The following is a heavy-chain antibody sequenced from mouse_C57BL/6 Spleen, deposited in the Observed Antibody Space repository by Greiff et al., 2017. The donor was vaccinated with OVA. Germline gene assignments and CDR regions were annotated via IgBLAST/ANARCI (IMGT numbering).Heavy chain of an antibody. D-gene: IGHD2-10*02. V-gene: IGHV1-15*01. J-gene: IGHJ2*01. CDR3: TSLLEDFDY. CDR2: IDPETGGT. CDR1: GYTFTDYE. Sequence: VKLVESGAELVRPGASVTLSCKASGYTFTDYEMHWVKQTPVHGLEWIGAIDPETGGTAYNQKFKGKAILTADKSSSTAYMELRSLTSEDSAVYYCTSLLEDFDYWGQGTTLTVSS.